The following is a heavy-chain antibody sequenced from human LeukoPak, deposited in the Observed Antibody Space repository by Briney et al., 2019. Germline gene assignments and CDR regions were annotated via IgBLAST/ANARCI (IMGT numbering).Heavy chain of an antibody. CDR3: ARDLYGMDV. V-gene: IGHV3-7*01. J-gene: IGHJ6*02. CDR2: IKQDGSEK. CDR1: GSTFSSYW. Sequence: GGPLRLSCAASGSTFSSYWMSWVRQASGKGLEWVANIKQDGSEKYYVDSVKGRFTISRDNAKNSLYLQMNSLRAEDTAVYYCARDLYGMDVWGQGTTVTVSS.